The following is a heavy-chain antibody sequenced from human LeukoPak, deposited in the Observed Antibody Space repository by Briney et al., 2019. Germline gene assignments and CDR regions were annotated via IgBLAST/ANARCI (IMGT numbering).Heavy chain of an antibody. CDR1: GYTFTSNY. V-gene: IGHV1-46*01. CDR3: ARASVVVTACFDY. J-gene: IGHJ4*02. CDR2: IYPRDGST. D-gene: IGHD2-21*02. Sequence: ASVKVSCKASGYTFTSNYIHWVRQAPGQGLEWMGMIYPRDGSTSYAQKFQGRVTVTRDTSTSTVHMELSGLRSEDTAVYYCARASVVVTACFDYWGQGTLVTVSS.